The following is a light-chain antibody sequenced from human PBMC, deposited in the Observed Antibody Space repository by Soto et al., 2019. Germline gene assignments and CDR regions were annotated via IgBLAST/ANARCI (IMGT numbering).Light chain of an antibody. V-gene: IGLV1-44*01. Sequence: QSVLTQPPSASGTPGQRVTISCSGSSSNSGTNTVNWYQQLPGTAPRLLIYSNHQRPSGVPDRFSGSKSGTSASLAISGLQSEDEADYYCAAWDDSLNGFYVFGTGTKVTVL. J-gene: IGLJ1*01. CDR2: SNH. CDR1: SSNSGTNT. CDR3: AAWDDSLNGFYV.